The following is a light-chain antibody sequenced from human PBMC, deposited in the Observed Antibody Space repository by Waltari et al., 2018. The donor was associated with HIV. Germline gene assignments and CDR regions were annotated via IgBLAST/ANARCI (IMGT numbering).Light chain of an antibody. CDR1: SSNIGRHA. Sequence: QPVLTQPPSASGTPGQRVIISCSGSSSNIGRHAVSWYQHLPGATPPLLIFGNNQRSSGVPDRFSGSKSATSASLAISGLQSVDEADYSCAAWDDSLDGPVFGGGTKLTVL. CDR3: AAWDDSLDGPV. V-gene: IGLV1-44*01. J-gene: IGLJ2*01. CDR2: GNN.